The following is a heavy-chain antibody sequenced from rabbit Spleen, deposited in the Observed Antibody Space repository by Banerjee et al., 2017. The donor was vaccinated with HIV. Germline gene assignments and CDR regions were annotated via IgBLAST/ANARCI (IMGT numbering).Heavy chain of an antibody. Sequence: QSLEEAGGDLVKPGASLTLTCTASGFSFSSIYYMYWVRQAPGKGLEWIASIYSSAPNTTYATWAKGRFTLSKIASTTVTLQMTSLAAADTATYFCARDMNGVIGWNFGWWGPGTLVTFS. CDR2: IYSSAPNT. V-gene: IGHV1S40*01. CDR1: GFSFSSIYY. J-gene: IGHJ4*01. CDR3: ARDMNGVIGWNFGW. D-gene: IGHD4-1*01.